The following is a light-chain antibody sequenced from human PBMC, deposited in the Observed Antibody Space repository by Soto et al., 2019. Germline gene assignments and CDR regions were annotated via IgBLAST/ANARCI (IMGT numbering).Light chain of an antibody. CDR3: SSYAGNNNVV. J-gene: IGLJ2*01. CDR2: EVS. CDR1: SSDVGGYSY. V-gene: IGLV2-8*01. Sequence: QSALTQPPSASGSPGQSVTISCTGTSSDVGGYSYVSWYQQHPGKAPKLMIYEVSKRPSGVPDRFSGSKSGNTASLTVSGLQAEDEADYYCSSYAGNNNVVFGGGTKLTVL.